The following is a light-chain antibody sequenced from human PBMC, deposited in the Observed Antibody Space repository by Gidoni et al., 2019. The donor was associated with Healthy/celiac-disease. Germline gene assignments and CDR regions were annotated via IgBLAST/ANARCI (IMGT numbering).Light chain of an antibody. V-gene: IGLV3-19*01. CDR3: NSGDSSGNAWV. CDR2: GKN. J-gene: IGLJ3*02. Sequence: SSELTQDPAVSVALGQTVRITCQGDSLRSYYASWYQQKPGQAPVLVIYGKNNRPSGIPDRFSGSSSGNTASLTITGAQAEDEADYYCNSGDSSGNAWVFGGGTKLTVL. CDR1: SLRSYY.